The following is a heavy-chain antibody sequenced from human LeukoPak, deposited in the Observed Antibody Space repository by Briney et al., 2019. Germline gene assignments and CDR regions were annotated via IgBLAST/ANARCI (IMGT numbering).Heavy chain of an antibody. CDR3: AREADDGVYYFDY. V-gene: IGHV3-7*01. CDR1: GFTFTTYW. CDR2: IKQDGSEK. J-gene: IGHJ4*02. Sequence: GGSLRLSCAASGFTFTTYWMSWVRQAPGKGLEWVANIKQDGSEKYYVASVMGRFTISRDNAKNSLYLQMNSLRAEDTAVYYCAREADDGVYYFDYWGQGTLVTVSS. D-gene: IGHD5-24*01.